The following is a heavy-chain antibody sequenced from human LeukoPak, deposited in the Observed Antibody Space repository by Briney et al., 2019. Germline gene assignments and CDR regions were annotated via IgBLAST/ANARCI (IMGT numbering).Heavy chain of an antibody. CDR3: ARPLRSCSGGSCYSGYYYYYYMDV. D-gene: IGHD2-15*01. CDR1: GGSISSSSYS. J-gene: IGHJ6*03. Sequence: SETLSPTCSVSGGSISSSSYSWGWIRQPPGKGLEWIGSIYYSGNTQYNPSLKSRVTISVDTSKNQFSLKLSSVTAADTALYYCARPLRSCSGGSCYSGYYYYYYMDVWGKGTTVTVSS. CDR2: IYYSGNT. V-gene: IGHV4-39*01.